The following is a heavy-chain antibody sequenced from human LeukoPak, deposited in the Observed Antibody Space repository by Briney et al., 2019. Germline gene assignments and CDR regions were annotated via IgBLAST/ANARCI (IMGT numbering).Heavy chain of an antibody. CDR2: IYYSGST. V-gene: IGHV4-39*01. D-gene: IGHD1-20*01. CDR1: GGSISSSSYY. J-gene: IGHJ4*02. Sequence: SETLSLTCTVSGGSISSSSYYWGWIRQPPGKGLEWIGSIYYSGSTYYNPSLKSRVTISVDTSKNQFSLKLSSVTAADTAVYYCARADRITGTDFDYWGQGTLVTVSS. CDR3: ARADRITGTDFDY.